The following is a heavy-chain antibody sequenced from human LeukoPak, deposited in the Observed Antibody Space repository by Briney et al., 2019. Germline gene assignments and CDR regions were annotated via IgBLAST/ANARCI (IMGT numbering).Heavy chain of an antibody. J-gene: IGHJ4*02. D-gene: IGHD6-13*01. CDR1: GYSFTRYG. CDR3: ARVAAPG. Sequence: ASVKVSCKASGYSFTRYGITWVRQAPGQGLEWMGWISPYNGNTNYAQKLQGRVTMSTDTSTSTAYMELRSLRSDDTAMYYCARVAAPGWGQGTLVTVSS. V-gene: IGHV1-18*01. CDR2: ISPYNGNT.